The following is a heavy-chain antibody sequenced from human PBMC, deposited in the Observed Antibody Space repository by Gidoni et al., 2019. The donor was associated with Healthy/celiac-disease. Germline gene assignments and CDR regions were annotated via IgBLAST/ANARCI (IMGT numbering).Heavy chain of an antibody. CDR3: ARDRSLYDY. V-gene: IGHV4-59*01. CDR1: GGSINNYS. J-gene: IGHJ4*02. Sequence: QVQLQESGPGLVKPSETLSLTCTVSGGSINNYSWSWIRQPPGKGLEWIGYIYYSGSTNYNPSRKSRVTISVDTSKNQFSLKLSSMTAADTAVYFCARDRSLYDYWGQGTLVTVSS. CDR2: IYYSGST.